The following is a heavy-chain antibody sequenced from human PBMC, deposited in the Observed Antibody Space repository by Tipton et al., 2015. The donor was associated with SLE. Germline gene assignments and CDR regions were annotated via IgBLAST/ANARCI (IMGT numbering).Heavy chain of an antibody. V-gene: IGHV4-39*07. CDR2: IYYSGST. J-gene: IGHJ4*02. CDR1: GGSISSSSYY. D-gene: IGHD3-3*01. Sequence: TLSLTCTVSGGSISSSSYYWGWIRQPPGKGLEWIGNIYYSGSTYYNPSLKSRVTISVDTSKNQFSLKLTSVTAADTAVYYCARDPYDSWSDYQATFDYWGQGTLVTVSP. CDR3: ARDPYDSWSDYQATFDY.